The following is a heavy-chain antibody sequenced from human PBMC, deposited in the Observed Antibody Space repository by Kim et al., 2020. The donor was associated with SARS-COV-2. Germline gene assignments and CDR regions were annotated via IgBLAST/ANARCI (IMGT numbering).Heavy chain of an antibody. CDR3: ASASSGWYEDRYFDL. V-gene: IGHV4-59*01. CDR2: IYYSGST. J-gene: IGHJ2*01. CDR1: GGSISSYY. D-gene: IGHD6-19*01. Sequence: SETLSLTCTVSGGSISSYYWSWIRQPPGKGLEWIGYIYYSGSTNYNPSLKSRVTISVDTSKNQFSLKLSSVTAADTAVYYCASASSGWYEDRYFDLWGRGTLGTVSS.